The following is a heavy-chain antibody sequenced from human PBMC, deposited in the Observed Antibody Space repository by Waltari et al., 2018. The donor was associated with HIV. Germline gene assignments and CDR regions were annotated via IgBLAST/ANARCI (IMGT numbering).Heavy chain of an antibody. J-gene: IGHJ4*02. V-gene: IGHV4-30-4*08. CDR1: GGSLSSGDYF. D-gene: IGHD5-18*01. CDR2: IYYSGST. CDR3: TREVKGGGYGDY. Sequence: QVQLQESGPGLVKPSQTLSLPCTVSGGSLSSGDYFWNWIRQPPGKGLEWSGYIYYSGSTLYSPSLKSRITISIDRSKNQISLNLNSVTAADTAMYYCTREVKGGGYGDYWGQGTLVTVSS.